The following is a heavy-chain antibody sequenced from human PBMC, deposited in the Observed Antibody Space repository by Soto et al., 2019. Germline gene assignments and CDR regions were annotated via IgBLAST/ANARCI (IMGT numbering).Heavy chain of an antibody. V-gene: IGHV5-51*03. D-gene: IGHD2-15*01. CDR3: ARSGLYCSGGSCYSTNWFDP. CDR1: GYSLTSYW. J-gene: IGHJ5*02. CDR2: IYPGDSDT. Sequence: GESLKSSCKSSGYSLTSYWIGWVRQMPGKGLEWMGIIYPGDSDTRYSPSFQGQVTISADKSISTAYLQWSSLKASDTAMYYCARSGLYCSGGSCYSTNWFDPWGQGTLVTV.